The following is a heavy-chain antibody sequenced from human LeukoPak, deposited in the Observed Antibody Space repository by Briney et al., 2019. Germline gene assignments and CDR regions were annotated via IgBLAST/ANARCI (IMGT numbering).Heavy chain of an antibody. CDR2: IHDSVIT. J-gene: IGHJ6*03. V-gene: IGHV4-4*08. CDR3: ARIYGDYVYYYYMDV. CDR1: GGSISNYY. Sequence: SETLSLTCTVSGGSISNYYWSWIRQPPGKGLEWIAYIHDSVITNYNPSLKSRVTISVDTSKNQFSLKLSSVTAADTAVYYCARIYGDYVYYYYMDVWGKGTAVTVSS. D-gene: IGHD4-17*01.